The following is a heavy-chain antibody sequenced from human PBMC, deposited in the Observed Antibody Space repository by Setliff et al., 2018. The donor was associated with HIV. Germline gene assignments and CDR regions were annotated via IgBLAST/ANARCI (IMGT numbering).Heavy chain of an antibody. CDR3: ARLTTTYYYDSSAYYHPV. Sequence: ETLSLTCAVYGGSSSGYYWSWIRQPPGKGLEWIGEINHSGSTNYDPSLKSRVTISVDTSKNQFSLKLSSVTAADTAVFYCARLTTTYYYDSSAYYHPVWGQGTLVTVSS. J-gene: IGHJ4*02. CDR2: INHSGST. D-gene: IGHD3-22*01. CDR1: GGSSSGYY. V-gene: IGHV4-34*01.